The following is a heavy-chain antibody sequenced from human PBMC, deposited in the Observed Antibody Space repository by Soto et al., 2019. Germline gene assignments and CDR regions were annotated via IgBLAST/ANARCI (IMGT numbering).Heavy chain of an antibody. J-gene: IGHJ4*02. CDR2: IIPIFGTA. CDR3: ASERYKLSKRNPLDY. Sequence: SVKVSCKASGGTFSSYAISWVRQAPGQGLEWMGGIIPIFGTANYAQKFQGRVTITADESTSTAYMELSSLRSEDTAVYYCASERYKLSKRNPLDYWGQGTLVTSPQ. V-gene: IGHV1-69*13. D-gene: IGHD5-18*01. CDR1: GGTFSSYA.